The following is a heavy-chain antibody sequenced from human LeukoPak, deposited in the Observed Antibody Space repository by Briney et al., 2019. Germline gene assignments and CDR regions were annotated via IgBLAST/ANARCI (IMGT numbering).Heavy chain of an antibody. D-gene: IGHD2-2*01. CDR1: GFTFSSYG. CDR3: AKGPYCSSTSCYRWGLDAFDI. J-gene: IGHJ3*02. CDR2: IRYDGSNK. Sequence: GGSLRLSCAASGFTFSSYGMYWVRQAPGKGLEWVAFIRYDGSNKYYADSVKGRFTISRDNSKNTLYLQMNSLRAEDTAVYYCAKGPYCSSTSCYRWGLDAFDIWGQGTMVTVSS. V-gene: IGHV3-30*02.